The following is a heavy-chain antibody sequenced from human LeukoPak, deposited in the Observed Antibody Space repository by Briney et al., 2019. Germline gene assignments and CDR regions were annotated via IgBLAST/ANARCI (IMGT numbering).Heavy chain of an antibody. CDR2: IFSGGRT. CDR1: GFTVTSNY. V-gene: IGHV3-66*02. J-gene: IGHJ4*02. CDR3: ARDSAVAGLFDY. D-gene: IGHD6-19*01. Sequence: GGSLRLSCAAAGFTVTSNYMSWVRQAPGKGQECVSVIFSGGRTYYQNSVKGRFTISRDNSKKTLYHQMNSRRAEDTAVYYCARDSAVAGLFDYWGQGTLVTVSS.